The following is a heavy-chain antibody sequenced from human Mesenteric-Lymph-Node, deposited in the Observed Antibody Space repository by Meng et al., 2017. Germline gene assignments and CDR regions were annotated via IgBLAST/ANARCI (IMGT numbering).Heavy chain of an antibody. Sequence: ASVKVSCKASGYTFTSYAMHWVRQAPGQRLEWMGWINAGNGNTKYSQKFQGRVTMTRDTSTNTVYMELSSLRSEDTAVYYCARDVGGTVLLDWGQGTLVTVSS. J-gene: IGHJ4*02. CDR3: ARDVGGTVLLD. CDR1: GYTFTSYA. D-gene: IGHD4-17*01. CDR2: INAGNGNT. V-gene: IGHV1-3*01.